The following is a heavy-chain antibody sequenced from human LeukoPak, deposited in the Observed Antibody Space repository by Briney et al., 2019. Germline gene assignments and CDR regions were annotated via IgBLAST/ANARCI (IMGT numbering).Heavy chain of an antibody. Sequence: GASVTVSCKASGGTFNNYAIRWVRQAPGQGLEWVGRIIPILGIANYSQKFQGRGTITGDKSTSTAYMELSSLRSEDTAVYYCASLVRCSGGSCHAFDSWGQGTLVTVSS. CDR3: ASLVRCSGGSCHAFDS. CDR2: IIPILGIA. V-gene: IGHV1-69*04. J-gene: IGHJ4*02. D-gene: IGHD2-15*01. CDR1: GGTFNNYA.